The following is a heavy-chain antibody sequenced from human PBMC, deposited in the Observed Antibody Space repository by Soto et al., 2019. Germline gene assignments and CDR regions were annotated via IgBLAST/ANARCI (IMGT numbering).Heavy chain of an antibody. CDR1: GFIVSDNY. Sequence: DVQLVESGGGLVQPGGSLRLSCTASGFIVSDNYMNWVSQAPGRGLEWVSTIYRSGDTIYADSVKGRFTISRDIAKNTLYLQMSSLRAADTAVYYCTRKHSMDVWGQGTTITVSS. CDR2: IYRSGDT. V-gene: IGHV3-66*01. J-gene: IGHJ6*02. CDR3: TRKHSMDV.